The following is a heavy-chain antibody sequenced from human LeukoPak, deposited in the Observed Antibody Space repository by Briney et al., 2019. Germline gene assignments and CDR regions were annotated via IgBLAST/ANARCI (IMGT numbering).Heavy chain of an antibody. CDR1: GFTFSSYG. V-gene: IGHV3-33*01. CDR3: ARAVDY. CDR2: IWYDGSNK. Sequence: PGGSLRLSCAASGFTFSSYGMHWVRQAPGKGLEWVAVIWYDGSNKYYADSVKGRFTISRDNAKNSLYLQMNSLRAEDTAVYYCARAVDYWGQGTLVTVSS. J-gene: IGHJ4*02.